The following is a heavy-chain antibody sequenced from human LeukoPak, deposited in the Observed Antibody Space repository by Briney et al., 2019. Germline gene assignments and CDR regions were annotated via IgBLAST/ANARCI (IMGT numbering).Heavy chain of an antibody. J-gene: IGHJ6*03. D-gene: IGHD3-10*01. Sequence: PGGSLRLSCSASGFTFSLFGMNWVRQAPGKGLEWVSSISGAGHHIYYADSIKGRFVISRDNSKNSVFLQMDSLRAEDTGIYYCASLRRQYYYYMDIWGKGTTVIVS. V-gene: IGHV3-21*01. CDR3: ASLRRQYYYYMDI. CDR1: GFTFSLFG. CDR2: ISGAGHHI.